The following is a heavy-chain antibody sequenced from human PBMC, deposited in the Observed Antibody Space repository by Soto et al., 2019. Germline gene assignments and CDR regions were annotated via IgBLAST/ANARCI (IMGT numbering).Heavy chain of an antibody. D-gene: IGHD6-13*01. Sequence: GGSLRLSCAASGFTFSSYSMNWVRQAPGKGLEWVSSISSSSYIYYADSVKGRFTISRDNAKNSLYLQMNSLRAEDTAVYYCARDQPWYSSPLSYYYGMDVWGQGTTVTVSS. CDR3: ARDQPWYSSPLSYYYGMDV. J-gene: IGHJ6*02. CDR1: GFTFSSYS. CDR2: ISSSSYI. V-gene: IGHV3-21*01.